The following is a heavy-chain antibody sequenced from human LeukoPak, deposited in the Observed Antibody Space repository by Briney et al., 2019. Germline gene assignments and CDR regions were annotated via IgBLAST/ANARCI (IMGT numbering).Heavy chain of an antibody. CDR1: GFTFSSYG. CDR3: AKEGQYCSSTSCYTPDAFDI. CDR2: IRYDGSNK. Sequence: PGGSLRLSCAASGFTFSSYGMHWVRQAPGKGLEWVAFIRYDGSNKYYADSVKGRVTISRDNSKNTLYLQMNSLRAEDTAVYYCAKEGQYCSSTSCYTPDAFDIWGQGTMVTVSS. J-gene: IGHJ3*02. D-gene: IGHD2-2*02. V-gene: IGHV3-30*02.